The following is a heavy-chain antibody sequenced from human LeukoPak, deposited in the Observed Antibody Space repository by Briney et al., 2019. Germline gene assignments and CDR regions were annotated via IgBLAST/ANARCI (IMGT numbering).Heavy chain of an antibody. CDR3: AGGRPIERLGATAGSPHYSDY. CDR1: GGSIANYY. V-gene: IGHV4-59*12. D-gene: IGHD2-15*01. CDR2: IYYSGST. Sequence: PSETLSLTCTVSGGSIANYYWSWIRQAPGKGLEWIGYIYYSGSTNYNPSLKSRVTISVDTSKNQFSLKLRSVTAADTAVYYCAGGRPIERLGATAGSPHYSDYWGHGTPFTASS. J-gene: IGHJ4*01.